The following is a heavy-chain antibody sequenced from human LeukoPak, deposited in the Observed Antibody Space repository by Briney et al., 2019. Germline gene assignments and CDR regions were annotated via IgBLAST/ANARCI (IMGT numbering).Heavy chain of an antibody. D-gene: IGHD2-21*02. CDR2: INWNGGST. J-gene: IGHJ4*02. CDR3: ARTSRAYCGGDCYYGYFDY. CDR1: GFTFDDYG. V-gene: IGHV3-20*04. Sequence: GGSLRLSCPASGFTFDDYGMSGVRQAPGKGLEGVSGINWNGGSTGYADSVKGRFTISRDNAKNSLYLQMNSLRAEDTALYYCARTSRAYCGGDCYYGYFDYWGQGTLVTVSS.